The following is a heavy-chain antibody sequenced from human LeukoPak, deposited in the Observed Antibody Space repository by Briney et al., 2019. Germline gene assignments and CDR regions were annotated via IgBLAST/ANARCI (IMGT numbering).Heavy chain of an antibody. CDR2: INHSGST. Sequence: SETLSLTCAVYGGSFSGYYWSWIRQPPGKGLEWIGEINHSGSTNYNPSLKSRVTISVDTYKNQFYLKLSSVTAADTAVYYCARQRYQQFYYYMDVWGKGTTVTVSS. D-gene: IGHD2-2*01. V-gene: IGHV4-34*01. CDR3: ARQRYQQFYYYMDV. J-gene: IGHJ6*03. CDR1: GGSFSGYY.